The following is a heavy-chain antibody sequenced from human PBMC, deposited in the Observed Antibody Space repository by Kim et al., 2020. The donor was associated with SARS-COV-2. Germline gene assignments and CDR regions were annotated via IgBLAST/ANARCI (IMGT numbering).Heavy chain of an antibody. J-gene: IGHJ6*02. Sequence: GGSLRLSCAASGFTFSSYSMNWVRQAPGKGLEWVSSISSSSSYIYYADSVKGRFTISRDNAKNSLYLQMNSLRAEDTAVYYCARDVYNYGGPGYYGMDVWGQGTTVTVSS. CDR2: ISSSSSYI. V-gene: IGHV3-21*01. D-gene: IGHD4-17*01. CDR1: GFTFSSYS. CDR3: ARDVYNYGGPGYYGMDV.